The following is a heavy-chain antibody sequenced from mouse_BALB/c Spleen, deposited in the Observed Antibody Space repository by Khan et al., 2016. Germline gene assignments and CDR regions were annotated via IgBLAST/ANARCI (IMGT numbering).Heavy chain of an antibody. V-gene: IGHV1-80*01. CDR3: AKGTGWDYFDY. J-gene: IGHJ2*01. CDR1: GYAFSSYW. Sequence: QVQLQQPGAELVRPGSSVKISCKASGYAFSSYWMNWVKQRPGQGLEWIGQIYPGDGDTNYNGKFKGKATLTADKSSSTAYMQLSSLTSEDSAVDFCAKGTGWDYFDYWGQGTTLTVSS. D-gene: IGHD1-1*02. CDR2: IYPGDGDT.